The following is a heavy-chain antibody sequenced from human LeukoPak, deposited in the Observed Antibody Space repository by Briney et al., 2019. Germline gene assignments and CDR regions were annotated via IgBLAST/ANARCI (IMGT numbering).Heavy chain of an antibody. CDR2: IGSNGGST. CDR3: VKRGYPDLYYYYGMDV. CDR1: GFTFSSYA. V-gene: IGHV3-64D*06. J-gene: IGHJ6*02. D-gene: IGHD3-22*01. Sequence: PGGSLRLSCSASGFTFSSYAMHWVRQAPGKGLEYVSAIGSNGGSTYYADSVKGRFTISRDNSKNTLYLQMSSLRAEDTAVYYCVKRGYPDLYYYYGMDVWGQGTTVTVSS.